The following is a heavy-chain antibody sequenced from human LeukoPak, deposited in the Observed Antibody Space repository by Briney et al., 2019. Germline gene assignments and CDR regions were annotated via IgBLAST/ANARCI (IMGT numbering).Heavy chain of an antibody. CDR3: ARGHWGSSSSVLGFDY. CDR1: GGTFTDYY. D-gene: IGHD6-6*01. Sequence: PSETLSLTCAVYGGTFTDYYWTWIRQSPGRGLEWIGEINHSGSTNYNPSLKSRVTISVDTSKNQFSLKLSSVTAADTAVYYCARGHWGSSSSVLGFDYWGQGTLVTVSS. CDR2: INHSGST. J-gene: IGHJ4*02. V-gene: IGHV4-34*01.